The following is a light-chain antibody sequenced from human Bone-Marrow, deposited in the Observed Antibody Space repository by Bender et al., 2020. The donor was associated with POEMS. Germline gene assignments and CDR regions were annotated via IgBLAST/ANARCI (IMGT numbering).Light chain of an antibody. CDR3: QSFDTTSLWV. J-gene: IGLJ3*02. V-gene: IGLV6-57*04. CDR1: SGNIADTY. CDR2: EDK. Sequence: FLLTQPHSVSESPGKTVTISCTRSSGNIADTYVQWYQQRPGSAPTTVIYEDKKRPSGVPDRFSGSIDSSSNSASLTISGLRTEDEADYYCQSFDTTSLWVFGGGTKLTVL.